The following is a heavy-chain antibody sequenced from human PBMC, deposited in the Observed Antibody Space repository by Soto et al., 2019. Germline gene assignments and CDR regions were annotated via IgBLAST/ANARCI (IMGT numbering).Heavy chain of an antibody. CDR1: GFTFSIYV. CDR3: ARDQVGPAAILDYYGMDV. V-gene: IGHV3-30-3*01. Sequence: LKLSLAASGFTFSIYVMHWVRQAPGKGLEWVAVISYDGSNKYYADSVKGRFTISRDNSKNTLYLQMNSLRAEDTAVYYCARDQVGPAAILDYYGMDVWGQGTTVTVSS. D-gene: IGHD2-2*01. CDR2: ISYDGSNK. J-gene: IGHJ6*02.